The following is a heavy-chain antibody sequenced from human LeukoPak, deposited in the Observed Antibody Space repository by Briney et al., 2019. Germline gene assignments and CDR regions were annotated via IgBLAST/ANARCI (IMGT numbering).Heavy chain of an antibody. Sequence: SETLSLTCAVYGGSFSGYYWSWIRQPPGKGLEWIGEINHSGSTNYNPSLKSRVTISVDTSKNQFSLKLSSVTAADTAVYYCARMGAYGDSIDYWGQGTLVTVSS. CDR1: GGSFSGYY. CDR2: INHSGST. D-gene: IGHD4-17*01. J-gene: IGHJ4*02. V-gene: IGHV4-34*01. CDR3: ARMGAYGDSIDY.